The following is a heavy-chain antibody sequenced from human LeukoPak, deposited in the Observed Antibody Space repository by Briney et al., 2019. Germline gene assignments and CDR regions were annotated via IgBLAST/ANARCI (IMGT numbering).Heavy chain of an antibody. Sequence: SQTLSLTCAVSGGSISSGGYSWSWIRQPPGKGLEWIGSIYHSGSTYYNPSLKSRVTISVETSKNQFSLKLSSVTAADTAVYYCARPWGPPPAAFDIWGQGTMVTVSS. CDR1: GGSISSGGYS. J-gene: IGHJ3*02. CDR2: IYHSGST. CDR3: ARPWGPPPAAFDI. V-gene: IGHV4-30-2*03. D-gene: IGHD3-16*01.